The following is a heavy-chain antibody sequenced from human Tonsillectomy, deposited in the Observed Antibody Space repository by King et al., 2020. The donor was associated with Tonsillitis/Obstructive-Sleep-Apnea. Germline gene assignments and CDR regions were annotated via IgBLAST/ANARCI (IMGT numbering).Heavy chain of an antibody. D-gene: IGHD1-14*01. V-gene: IGHV3-30*18. J-gene: IGHJ6*02. CDR2: ISYDGSNK. CDR1: GFTFSSYG. CDR3: AKDQFNRNAYYYYGMDV. Sequence: VQLVESGGGVVQPGRSLRLSCAASGFTFSSYGMHWVRQAPGKGLEWVAVISYDGSNKYYADSVKGRFTISRDNSKNTLYLQMNSLRAEDTAVYYCAKDQFNRNAYYYYGMDVWGQGTTVTVSS.